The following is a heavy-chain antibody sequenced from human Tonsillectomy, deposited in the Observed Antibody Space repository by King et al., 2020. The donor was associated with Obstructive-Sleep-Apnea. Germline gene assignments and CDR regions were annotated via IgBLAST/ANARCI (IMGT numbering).Heavy chain of an antibody. CDR2: ISYDGSNK. V-gene: IGHV3-30*04. CDR3: ARDYDSIVVVPYY. CDR1: GFTFSSYA. D-gene: IGHD3-22*01. Sequence: QLVQSGGGVVQPGRSLRLSCAASGFTFSSYAMHWVRQAPGKGLEWVAVISYDGSNKYYADSVKGRFTISRDNSKNTLYLQMNSLRAEDTAVYYCARDYDSIVVVPYYWGQGTLVTVSS. J-gene: IGHJ4*02.